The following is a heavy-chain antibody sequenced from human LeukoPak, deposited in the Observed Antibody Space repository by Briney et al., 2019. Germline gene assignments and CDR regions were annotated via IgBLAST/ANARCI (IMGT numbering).Heavy chain of an antibody. CDR2: ISGTAGSS. D-gene: IGHD2-21*01. CDR1: GFTFTKYA. J-gene: IGHJ4*02. V-gene: IGHV3-23*01. Sequence: PGGSLRLSCAASGFTFTKYAMSWVRQAPGKGLQWVSAISGTAGSSYYADSVKGRFSISRDNSKNTLYLQMNSLRAEDTAVYYCAKFYSGRKDFDYWGQGTLVAVSS. CDR3: AKFYSGRKDFDY.